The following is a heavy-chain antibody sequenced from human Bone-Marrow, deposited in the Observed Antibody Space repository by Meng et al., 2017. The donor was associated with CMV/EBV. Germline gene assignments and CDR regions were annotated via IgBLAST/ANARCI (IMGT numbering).Heavy chain of an antibody. CDR2: IRYDGSNK. J-gene: IGHJ4*02. Sequence: GESLKISCAASGFTFSSYGMHWVRQAPGKGLEWVAFIRYDGSNKYYADSVKGRFTISRDNSKNTLYLQMNSLRAEDTAVYYCAKDKQLASYYYWGQGTLVTVSS. V-gene: IGHV3-30*02. CDR1: GFTFSSYG. D-gene: IGHD6-13*01. CDR3: AKDKQLASYYY.